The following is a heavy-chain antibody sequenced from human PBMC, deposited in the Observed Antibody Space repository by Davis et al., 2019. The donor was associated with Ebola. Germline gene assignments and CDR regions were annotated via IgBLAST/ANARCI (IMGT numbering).Heavy chain of an antibody. D-gene: IGHD5-12*01. CDR1: GYTFTTYG. CDR2: ISAYNGNT. V-gene: IGHV1-18*01. J-gene: IGHJ4*02. CDR3: ARDRGPDILAAYYFDY. Sequence: ASVKVSCKASGYTFTTYGISWVRQAPGQGLEWMGWISAYNGNTNYTQKLQGRVIMTTDTSTSTAYMELGSLRSDDTAVYYCARDRGPDILAAYYFDYWGQGTLVTASS.